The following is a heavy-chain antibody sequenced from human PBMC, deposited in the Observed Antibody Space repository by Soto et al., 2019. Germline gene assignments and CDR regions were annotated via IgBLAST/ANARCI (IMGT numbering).Heavy chain of an antibody. J-gene: IGHJ1*01. D-gene: IGHD6-19*01. Sequence: QVQLVQSGAEVKKPGSSVKVSCKASGGTFSSYAISWVRQAPGQGLEWMGGIIPIFGTANYAQKFQGRVTITADESTSXAYMGLSSLRSDKTGVNYCAGRGPRSGWYWEDFQHWGQGTLVTVSS. CDR1: GGTFSSYA. CDR2: IIPIFGTA. CDR3: AGRGPRSGWYWEDFQH. V-gene: IGHV1-69*12.